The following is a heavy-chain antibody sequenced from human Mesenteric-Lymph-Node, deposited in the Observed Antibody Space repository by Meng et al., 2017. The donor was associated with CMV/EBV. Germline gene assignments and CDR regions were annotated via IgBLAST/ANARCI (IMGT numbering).Heavy chain of an antibody. CDR3: AKDLMAYCSSTSCYQGHFYYGMDV. CDR2: IWYDGSNK. CDR1: GFTFSSYG. Sequence: GGSLRLSCAASGFTFSSYGMHWVRQAPGKGLEWVAVIWYDGSNKYYADSVKGRFTISRDNSKNTLYLQMNSLRAEDTAVYYCAKDLMAYCSSTSCYQGHFYYGMDVWGQGTTVTVSS. D-gene: IGHD2-2*01. V-gene: IGHV3-33*06. J-gene: IGHJ6*02.